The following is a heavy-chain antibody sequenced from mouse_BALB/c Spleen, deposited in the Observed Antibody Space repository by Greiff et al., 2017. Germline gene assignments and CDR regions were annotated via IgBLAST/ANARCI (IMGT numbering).Heavy chain of an antibody. CDR3: ARRGGNYGFWYFDV. D-gene: IGHD2-1*01. J-gene: IGHJ1*01. CDR2: ISYSGST. Sequence: EVQLHQSGPSLVKPSQTLSLTCSVTGDSITSGYWNWIRKFPGNKLEYMGYISYSGSTYYNPSLKSRISITRDTSKSQYYLQLNSVTTEDTATYYCARRGGNYGFWYFDVWGAGTTVTVSS. CDR1: GDSITSGY. V-gene: IGHV3-8*02.